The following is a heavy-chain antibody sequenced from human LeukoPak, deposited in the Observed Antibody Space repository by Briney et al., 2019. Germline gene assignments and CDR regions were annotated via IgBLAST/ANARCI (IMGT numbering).Heavy chain of an antibody. J-gene: IGHJ4*02. Sequence: PGGSLRLSCEASGFIFNSYGMNWVRQAPGRGLEWVSSISSTGSYIFYADSAKGRFTISRDDAKNSVYLQMNTLRAEDTGIYYCARSEGGSENYWGQGTLVAVSS. CDR3: ARSEGGSENY. D-gene: IGHD1-26*01. V-gene: IGHV3-21*01. CDR2: ISSTGSYI. CDR1: GFIFNSYG.